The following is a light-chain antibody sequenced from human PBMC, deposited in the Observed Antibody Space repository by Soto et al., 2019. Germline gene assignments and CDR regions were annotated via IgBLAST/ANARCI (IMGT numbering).Light chain of an antibody. CDR3: QVWDSSSDPLYV. J-gene: IGLJ1*01. CDR2: YDS. V-gene: IGLV3-21*04. CDR1: HIGSKS. Sequence: SYELTQSPSVSVAPGKTARITCGGNHIGSKSVHWYQQKPGQAPVLVIYYDSDRPSGIPERFSGSNSGNTATLTISRVEAGDEADYYCQVWDSSSDPLYVFGTGTKVTVL.